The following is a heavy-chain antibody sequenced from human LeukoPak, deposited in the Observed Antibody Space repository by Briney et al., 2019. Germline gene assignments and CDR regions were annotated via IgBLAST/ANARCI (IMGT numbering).Heavy chain of an antibody. CDR1: GYTFTGYY. Sequence: ASVKVSCKASGYTFTGYYMHWVRQAPGQGLEWMGRIHHNSGGTNYAQKFQGRVTMTRDTSISTAYMELSRLRSDDTAVYYCAYSTSGYDYYWGQGTLVTVSS. CDR2: IHHNSGGT. V-gene: IGHV1-2*06. J-gene: IGHJ4*02. D-gene: IGHD5-12*01. CDR3: AYSTSGYDYY.